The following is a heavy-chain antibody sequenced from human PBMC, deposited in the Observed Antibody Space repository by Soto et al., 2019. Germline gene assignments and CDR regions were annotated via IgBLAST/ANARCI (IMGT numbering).Heavy chain of an antibody. CDR2: IYWDDDK. CDR1: GFSLTTNNKA. Sequence: NRRQSLTETGNISGFSLTTNNKAVAWIRQPPGEALEWLALIYWDDDKRYNSSLKSRLTITKDTSRDQVVLAMTNMDFMYLATYSASHSQRGPRDFWGTGILVAV. V-gene: IGHV2-5*02. CDR3: SHSQRGPRDF. D-gene: IGHD1-26*01. J-gene: IGHJ4*02.